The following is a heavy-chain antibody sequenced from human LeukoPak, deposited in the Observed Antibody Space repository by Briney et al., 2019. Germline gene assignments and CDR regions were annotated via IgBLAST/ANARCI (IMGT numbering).Heavy chain of an antibody. Sequence: GGSLRLSCAASGFTFSSYAMSWVRQAPGKGLEWVSAISGSGGSTYYADSVKGRFTISRDNSKNTLYLQMNSLRAEDTAVYYCAKAHCSSTSCANGYWGQGTLVTVSS. CDR3: AKAHCSSTSCANGY. V-gene: IGHV3-23*01. D-gene: IGHD2-2*01. J-gene: IGHJ4*02. CDR1: GFTFSSYA. CDR2: ISGSGGST.